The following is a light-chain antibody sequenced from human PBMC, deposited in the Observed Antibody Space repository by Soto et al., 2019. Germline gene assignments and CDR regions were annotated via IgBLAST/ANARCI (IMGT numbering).Light chain of an antibody. J-gene: IGKJ3*01. Sequence: EIVLTQSPDTLSLSPGERATLSCRASQSVSSDYLVWYQQKFGQAPRLLIYGASSRATGTPDRFSGSGSGTDFTLTISRLEPEDFAVDYCQHYGNSPPSVTFGPGTKVEIK. CDR2: GAS. CDR3: QHYGNSPPSVT. CDR1: QSVSSDY. V-gene: IGKV3-20*01.